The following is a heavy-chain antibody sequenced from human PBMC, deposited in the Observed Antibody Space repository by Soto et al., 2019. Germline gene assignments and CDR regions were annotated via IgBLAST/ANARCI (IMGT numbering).Heavy chain of an antibody. CDR1: GFTFSSYA. Sequence: EVQLLESGGGLVQPGGSLRLSCAASGFTFSSYAMSWFHQAPGKGLEWVSAISGSGGSTYYADSVKGRFTISRDNSKNTLYLQMNSLRAEDTAVYYCAKQGFLEWLSLFDYWGQGTLVTVSS. D-gene: IGHD3-3*01. J-gene: IGHJ4*02. CDR3: AKQGFLEWLSLFDY. V-gene: IGHV3-23*01. CDR2: ISGSGGST.